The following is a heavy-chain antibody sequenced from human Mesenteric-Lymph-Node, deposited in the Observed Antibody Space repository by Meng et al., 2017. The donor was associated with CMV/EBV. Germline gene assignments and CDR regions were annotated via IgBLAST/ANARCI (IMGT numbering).Heavy chain of an antibody. CDR2: INSDGSST. V-gene: IGHV3-74*01. D-gene: IGHD5-24*01. Sequence: GGSLRLSCAASGLNVSTNYMSWVRQPPGKGLEWVSGINSDGSSTSYADSVKGRFTISRDNAKNTLYLQMNSLRAEDTAVYYCARGQIFRRDGYNWGDFDYWGQGTLVTVSS. CDR3: ARGQIFRRDGYNWGDFDY. J-gene: IGHJ4*02. CDR1: GLNVSTNY.